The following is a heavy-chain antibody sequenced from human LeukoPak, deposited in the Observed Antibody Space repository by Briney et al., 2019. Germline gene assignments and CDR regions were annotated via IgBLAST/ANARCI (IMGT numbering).Heavy chain of an antibody. CDR1: GYTFTGYY. CDR3: ASLRDSSGVGVA. CDR2: LNPNSGAT. Sequence: ASVKVSCKASGYTFTGYYIHWVRQAPGQGLEWMGWLNPNSGATNFAQRFQGRVTMTRDTSISTAYMELSRLRSDDTAVYFCASLRDSSGVGVAWGQGTLVTVSS. D-gene: IGHD3-22*01. J-gene: IGHJ5*02. V-gene: IGHV1-2*02.